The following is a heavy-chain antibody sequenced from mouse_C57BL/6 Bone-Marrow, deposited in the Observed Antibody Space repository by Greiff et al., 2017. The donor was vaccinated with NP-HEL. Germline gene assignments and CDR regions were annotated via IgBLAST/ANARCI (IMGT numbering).Heavy chain of an antibody. Sequence: EVQLVESGGGLVKPGGSLKLSCAASGFTFSSYAMSWVRQTPEKRLEWVATISDGGSYTYYPDNVKGRFTISRDNAKNNLYLQMSYMKSEDTDMYYCSRDPIDYCNYSNWYFDVWGTGTTVTVSS. J-gene: IGHJ1*03. V-gene: IGHV5-4*01. CDR3: SRDPIDYCNYSNWYFDV. D-gene: IGHD2-1*01. CDR1: GFTFSSYA. CDR2: ISDGGSYT.